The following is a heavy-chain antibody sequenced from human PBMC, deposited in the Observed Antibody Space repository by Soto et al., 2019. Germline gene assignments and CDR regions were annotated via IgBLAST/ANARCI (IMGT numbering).Heavy chain of an antibody. D-gene: IGHD3-10*01. V-gene: IGHV3-23*01. CDR3: AKGLRRLLRTQYYYGLDV. CDR1: GFTFSPYA. CDR2: ISGSGGST. J-gene: IGHJ6*02. Sequence: GGSLRLSCAASGFTFSPYAMSWVRQAPGKGLEWVSSISGSGGSTHYADPVKGRFTVSRDNSKRALSLQMSSLREEDTATYYCAKGLRRLLRTQYYYGLDVWGRGTTVTVSS.